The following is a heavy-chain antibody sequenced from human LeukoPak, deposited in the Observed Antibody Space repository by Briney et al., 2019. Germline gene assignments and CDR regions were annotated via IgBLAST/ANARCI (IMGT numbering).Heavy chain of an antibody. CDR2: IRCDGSNK. Sequence: PGGSLRLSCAASGFTFSSYGMHWVRQAPGKGLEWVAFIRCDGSNKYYADSVKGRFTISRDNSKNTLYLQMNSLRAEDTAVYYCAKDPIAYCGGDCYSQNYFDYWGQGTLVTVPS. D-gene: IGHD2-21*02. J-gene: IGHJ4*02. CDR3: AKDPIAYCGGDCYSQNYFDY. V-gene: IGHV3-30*02. CDR1: GFTFSSYG.